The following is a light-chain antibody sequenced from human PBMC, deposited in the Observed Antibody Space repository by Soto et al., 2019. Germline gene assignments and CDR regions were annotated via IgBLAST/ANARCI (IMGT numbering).Light chain of an antibody. CDR3: QQYNNWPT. V-gene: IGKV3-15*01. CDR1: QSVSSN. J-gene: IGKJ1*01. Sequence: EIVMTQSPATLSVSPGERATLSCRASQSVSSNLAWYQQKPGQAPRLHIYGASTRATGIPARFSGSGSGTVFTLTISCLLIEDFATYCCQQYNNWPTFGQGTNVEIK. CDR2: GAS.